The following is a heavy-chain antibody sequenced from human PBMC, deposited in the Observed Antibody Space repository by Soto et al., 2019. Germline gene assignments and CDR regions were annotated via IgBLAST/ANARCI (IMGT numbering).Heavy chain of an antibody. V-gene: IGHV3-33*01. CDR2: IWYDGSNK. J-gene: IGHJ4*02. D-gene: IGHD3-3*01. CDR3: ASITIFGVVTPFDY. CDR1: GFTFSSYG. Sequence: GGSLRLSCAASGFTFSSYGMHWVRQAPGKGLEWVAVIWYDGSNKYYADSVKGRFTISRDNSKNTLYLQMNSLRAEDTAVYYCASITIFGVVTPFDYWGQGTLVTVSS.